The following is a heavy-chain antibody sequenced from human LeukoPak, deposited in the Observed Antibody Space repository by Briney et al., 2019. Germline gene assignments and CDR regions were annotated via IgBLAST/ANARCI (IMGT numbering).Heavy chain of an antibody. V-gene: IGHV3-48*01. Sequence: PGGSLRLSCAVSGFTFSSYSMNWVRQAPGKGLEWISFIRHSSSGIYYADSVKGRFTISRDNAKNSLYLQMNSLRAEDTAVYYCAREWFGELIWGQGTLVTVSS. CDR3: AREWFGELI. J-gene: IGHJ4*02. CDR2: IRHSSSGI. D-gene: IGHD3-10*01. CDR1: GFTFSSYS.